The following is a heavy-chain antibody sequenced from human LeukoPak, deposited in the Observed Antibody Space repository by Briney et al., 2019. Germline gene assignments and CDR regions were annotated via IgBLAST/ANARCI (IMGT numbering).Heavy chain of an antibody. D-gene: IGHD5-18*01. CDR1: GFTFSSYG. J-gene: IGHJ4*02. CDR3: AKDLYAWTSGYSYTPFDY. V-gene: IGHV3-33*06. Sequence: GGSLRLSCAASGFTFSSYGMHWVRQAPGKGLEWVAVIWYDGSNKYYADSVKGRFTISRDNSKNTLYLQMNSLRAEDTALYYCAKDLYAWTSGYSYTPFDYWGQGTLVTVSS. CDR2: IWYDGSNK.